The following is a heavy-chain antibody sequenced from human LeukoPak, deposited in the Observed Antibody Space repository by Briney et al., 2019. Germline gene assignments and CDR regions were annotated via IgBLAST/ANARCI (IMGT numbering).Heavy chain of an antibody. J-gene: IGHJ4*02. CDR1: GFTLTSYA. CDR3: ASQAIPSGDFDY. Sequence: PGGSLRLSCAASGFTLTSYAMSWVRQAPGKGLEWVSAIIGSVHSTYYADSVKGRFTISRDNSKDTLYLQMNSLRAEDTAVYYCASQAIPSGDFDYWGQGTLVTFSS. CDR2: IIGSVHST. D-gene: IGHD3-3*01. V-gene: IGHV3-23*01.